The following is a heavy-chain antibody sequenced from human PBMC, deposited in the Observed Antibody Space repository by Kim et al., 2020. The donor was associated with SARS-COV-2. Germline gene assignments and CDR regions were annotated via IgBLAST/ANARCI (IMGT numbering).Heavy chain of an antibody. Sequence: TTNYTPSPKSRVTISGDTSKNQFSLKLSSVTAADTAVYYCARHVASAFDIWGQGTMVTVSS. V-gene: IGHV4-39*01. CDR3: ARHVASAFDI. CDR2: TT. J-gene: IGHJ3*02.